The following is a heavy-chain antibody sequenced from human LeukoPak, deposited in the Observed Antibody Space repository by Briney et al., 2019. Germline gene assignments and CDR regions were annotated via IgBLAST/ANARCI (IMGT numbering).Heavy chain of an antibody. V-gene: IGHV3-7*01. J-gene: IGHJ4*02. CDR2: IKQDGSEK. Sequence: GGSLRLSCAASGFTFSSYWMSWVRQAPGKGLEWVANIKQDGSEKYYVDSVKGRFTISRDNAKNSLYLQMNSLRAEDTAVYYCARGGVAAAGILVRYFDYWGQGTLVTVSS. CDR1: GFTFSSYW. CDR3: ARGGVAAAGILVRYFDY. D-gene: IGHD6-13*01.